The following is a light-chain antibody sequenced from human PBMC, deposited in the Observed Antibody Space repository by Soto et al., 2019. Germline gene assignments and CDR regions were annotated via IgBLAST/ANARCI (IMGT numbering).Light chain of an antibody. CDR3: LLYYGVSYV. CDR2: STT. CDR1: TGPVTSGFY. V-gene: IGLV7-43*01. J-gene: IGLJ1*01. Sequence: QAVVTQEPSLTVSPGGTVTLTCASSTGPVTSGFYPHWVQQKPGQAPRTLIYSTTNKPSWTPARFSGSLLGGKAALTLSGVQPEDEAEYYCLLYYGVSYVLGAVTKVTV.